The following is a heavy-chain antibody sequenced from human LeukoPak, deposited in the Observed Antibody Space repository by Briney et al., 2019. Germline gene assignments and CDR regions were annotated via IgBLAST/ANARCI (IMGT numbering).Heavy chain of an antibody. D-gene: IGHD3-9*01. J-gene: IGHJ4*02. CDR2: ISAYKGNT. CDR1: GYTFSNYG. V-gene: IGHV1-18*01. Sequence: ASVKVSCKASGYTFSNYGITWVRQAPGQGLEWLGWISAYKGNTNYAQKLQGRVTMTTDTSTSTAHMELRSLRSDDTAVDYCARVGGILAGYPYYFDYWGQGMLVTVSS. CDR3: ARVGGILAGYPYYFDY.